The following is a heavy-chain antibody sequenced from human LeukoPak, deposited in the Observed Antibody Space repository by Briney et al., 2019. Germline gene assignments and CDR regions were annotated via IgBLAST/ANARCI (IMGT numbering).Heavy chain of an antibody. D-gene: IGHD2-15*01. CDR1: GGSISSSSYY. CDR2: MYYSGST. CDR3: ARLSMLGYCSGGSCSLAMDV. V-gene: IGHV4-39*01. Sequence: SETLSLTCTVSGGSISSSSYYWGWIRQPPGKGLEWIVSMYYSGSTYYNPSLKSRVTISGDTSKNQFSLKLSSVTAADTAVYYCARLSMLGYCSGGSCSLAMDVWGKGTTVTISS. J-gene: IGHJ6*04.